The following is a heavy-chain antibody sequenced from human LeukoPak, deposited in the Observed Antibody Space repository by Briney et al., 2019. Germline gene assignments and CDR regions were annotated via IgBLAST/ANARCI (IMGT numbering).Heavy chain of an antibody. Sequence: GGSLRLSCAASGFTFSSYAMSWVRQAPGKGLEWVSAISSSGGSTYYADSVKGRFTISRDNPKNTLYLQMNSLRAEDTAVYFCAKGSRGAMVRGVTIDYWGQGTLVTVSS. J-gene: IGHJ4*02. D-gene: IGHD3-10*01. CDR3: AKGSRGAMVRGVTIDY. CDR2: ISSSGGST. CDR1: GFTFSSYA. V-gene: IGHV3-23*01.